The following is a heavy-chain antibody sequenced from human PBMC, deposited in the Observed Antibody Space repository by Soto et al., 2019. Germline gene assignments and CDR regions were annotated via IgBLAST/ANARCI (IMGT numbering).Heavy chain of an antibody. CDR2: IRSKANSYAT. D-gene: IGHD6-6*01. CDR3: TRLKEQLGRVGFDY. CDR1: GFTFSGSA. J-gene: IGHJ4*02. Sequence: EVQLVESGGGLVQPGGSLKLSCAASGFTFSGSAMHWVRQASGKGLEWVGRIRSKANSYATAYAASVKGRFTISRDDSKNKAYLQMNSLKTEDTAVYYCTRLKEQLGRVGFDYWGQGTLVTVSS. V-gene: IGHV3-73*01.